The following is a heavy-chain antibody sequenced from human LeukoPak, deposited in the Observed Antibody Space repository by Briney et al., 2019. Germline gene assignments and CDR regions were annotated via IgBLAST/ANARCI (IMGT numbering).Heavy chain of an antibody. CDR2: NYYSGST. J-gene: IGHJ4*02. Sequence: PSETLSLTCTVSGGSISSSSYYWGWIRQPPGKGLEWIGSNYYSGSTYYNPSLKSRVTISVDKSKNQFSLKLSSVTAADTAVYYCARDPRNFFDGGSDGVDYWGQGTLVTVSS. CDR1: GGSISSSSYY. CDR3: ARDPRNFFDGGSDGVDY. V-gene: IGHV4-39*07. D-gene: IGHD5-12*01.